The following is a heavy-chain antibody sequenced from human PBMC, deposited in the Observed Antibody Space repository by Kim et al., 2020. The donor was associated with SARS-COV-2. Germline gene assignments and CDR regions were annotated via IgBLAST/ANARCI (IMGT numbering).Heavy chain of an antibody. CDR2: IYYSGNT. CDR1: GGSVSSVSYF. J-gene: IGHJ4*02. D-gene: IGHD3-3*01. CDR3: ARAPNDFWSGYPYYFDY. V-gene: IGHV4-61*01. Sequence: SETLSLTCTVSGGSVSSVSYFWSWIWQPPGKGLEWIGYIYYSGNTNYNPSLKSRVTMSVDTSKNQFSLKLRSVTAADTAVYYCARAPNDFWSGYPYYFDYWGQGTLVTVSS.